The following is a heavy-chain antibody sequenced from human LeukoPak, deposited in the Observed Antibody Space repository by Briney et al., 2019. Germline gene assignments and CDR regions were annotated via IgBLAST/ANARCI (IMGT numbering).Heavy chain of an antibody. Sequence: GGSLRLSCAASGFTFSSYAMSWVRQAPGKGLEWVSAISGSGGSTYYADSVKGRFTISRDNSKNTLYLQMNSLRAEDTAVYYCARGPFGYYDSFDYWGQGTLVTVSS. D-gene: IGHD3-22*01. CDR2: ISGSGGST. V-gene: IGHV3-23*01. CDR1: GFTFSSYA. CDR3: ARGPFGYYDSFDY. J-gene: IGHJ4*02.